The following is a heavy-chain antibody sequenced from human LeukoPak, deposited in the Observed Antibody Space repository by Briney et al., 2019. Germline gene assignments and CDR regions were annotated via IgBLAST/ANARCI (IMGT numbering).Heavy chain of an antibody. CDR2: ISGSGGST. CDR3: ARGGASEYTYGLYDY. Sequence: GGSLRLSCAASGFTFSSYAMSWVRQAPGKGLEWVSAISGSGGSTYYADSVKGRFTISRDNSKNSLYLQMNSLRAEDTAVYYCARGGASEYTYGLYDYWGQGTLVTVSS. J-gene: IGHJ4*02. CDR1: GFTFSSYA. V-gene: IGHV3-23*01. D-gene: IGHD5-18*01.